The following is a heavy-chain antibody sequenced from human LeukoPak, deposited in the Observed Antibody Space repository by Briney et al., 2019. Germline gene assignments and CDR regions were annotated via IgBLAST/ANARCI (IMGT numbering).Heavy chain of an antibody. CDR3: AREGDGDYVG. J-gene: IGHJ4*02. D-gene: IGHD4-17*01. CDR2: IIPILGIA. CDR1: GGTFSSYA. Sequence: SVKVSCKASGGTFSSYAISWVRQAPGQGLEWMGRIIPILGIANYAQKFQGRVTITADKSTSTAYMELSSLRSGDTAVYYCAREGDGDYVGWGQGTLVTVSS. V-gene: IGHV1-69*04.